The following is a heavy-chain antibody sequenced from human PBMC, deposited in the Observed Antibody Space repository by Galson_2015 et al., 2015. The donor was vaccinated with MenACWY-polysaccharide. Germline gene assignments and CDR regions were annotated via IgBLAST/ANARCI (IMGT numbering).Heavy chain of an antibody. Sequence: SLRLSCAASGFTFSSYSMNWVRQAPGKGLEWVSSISSSSYIYYADSVKGRFTISRDNAKNSLYLQMNSLRAEDTAVYYCARDRYSSSWDYYYYYGMDVWGQGTTVTVSS. CDR2: ISSSSYI. J-gene: IGHJ6*02. V-gene: IGHV3-21*01. D-gene: IGHD6-6*01. CDR1: GFTFSSYS. CDR3: ARDRYSSSWDYYYYYGMDV.